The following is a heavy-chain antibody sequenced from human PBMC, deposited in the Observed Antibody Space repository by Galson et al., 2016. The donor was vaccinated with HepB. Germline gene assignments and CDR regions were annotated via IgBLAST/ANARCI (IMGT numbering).Heavy chain of an antibody. J-gene: IGHJ4*02. V-gene: IGHV2-5*02. Sequence: PALVKPTQTLTLACTXSGLSLSTSXVXVGXXRQPPGKALEWLALIYWDDDKRYSPSLKSRLTITKDSSKNQVVLTMTNMEPVDTSTYYCAHDGATYRRGIASDYVDYWGQGTLVTVSS. CDR1: GLSLSTSXVX. CDR2: IYWDDDK. CDR3: AHDGATYRRGIASDYVDY. D-gene: IGHD6-25*01.